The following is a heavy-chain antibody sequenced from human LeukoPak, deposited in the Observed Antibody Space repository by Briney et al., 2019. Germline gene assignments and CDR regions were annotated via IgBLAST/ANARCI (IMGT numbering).Heavy chain of an antibody. D-gene: IGHD3-10*01. CDR2: IKSKGDGETI. Sequence: GGSLRLSCAASGFTFTNGWMSWVRQAPGKGLEWVGRIKSKGDGETIDNAAPVKGRFTISRDDSKATLYLQMNSLKAEDTAVYYCTTDLGLTTIRGVIVYWGQGALVTVSS. J-gene: IGHJ4*02. V-gene: IGHV3-15*01. CDR3: TTDLGLTTIRGVIVY. CDR1: GFTFTNGW.